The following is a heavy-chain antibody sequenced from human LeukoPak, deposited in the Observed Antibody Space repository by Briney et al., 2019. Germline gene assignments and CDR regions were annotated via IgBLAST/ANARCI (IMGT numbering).Heavy chain of an antibody. Sequence: GGSLRLSCAASGFTFSSYGMHWVRQAPGMGLEWVAFIRYDGSNKYYADSVKGRFTISRDNSKNTLYLQMNSMGAADTAVYYCANLMAHDFWSGLDYGGQGTLVTVSS. CDR1: GFTFSSYG. CDR2: IRYDGSNK. D-gene: IGHD3-3*01. V-gene: IGHV3-30*02. CDR3: ANLMAHDFWSGLDY. J-gene: IGHJ4*02.